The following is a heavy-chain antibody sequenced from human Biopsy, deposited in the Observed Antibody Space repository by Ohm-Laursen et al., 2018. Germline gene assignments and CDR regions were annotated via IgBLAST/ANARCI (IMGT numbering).Heavy chain of an antibody. CDR3: ARVVGAATGFDQ. D-gene: IGHD1-26*01. CDR2: IWSSGTT. CDR1: GGSISGYY. V-gene: IGHV4-59*01. Sequence: GTLSLTCSISGGSISGYYWNWIRQSPGKGLEWIGHIWSSGTTDYNPSLQSRVSMSLELSTDQFSLKVDSVTAADTAVYYCARVVGAATGFDQWGQGIPVTVSS. J-gene: IGHJ4*02.